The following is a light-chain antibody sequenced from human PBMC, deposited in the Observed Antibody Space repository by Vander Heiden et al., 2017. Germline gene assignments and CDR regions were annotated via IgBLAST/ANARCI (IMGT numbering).Light chain of an antibody. CDR3: QSYDSSLSGV. J-gene: IGLJ2*01. V-gene: IGLV1-40*01. CDR2: GNS. CDR1: SSNSGAGYD. Sequence: QSVLPPPPSVSGAPGARVTISCTGSSSNSGAGYDVHWYQQLPGTAPKLLIYGNSKRPSGLPDRFAGSKSGTSASLAITGLQAEDEADDYGQSYDSSLSGVFGGGTKLTVL.